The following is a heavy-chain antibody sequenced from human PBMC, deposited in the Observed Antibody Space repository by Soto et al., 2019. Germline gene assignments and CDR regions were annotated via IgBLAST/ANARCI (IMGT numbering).Heavy chain of an antibody. V-gene: IGHV4-59*01. Sequence: SETLSLTCTVSGGSISSYYWSWIRQPPGKGLEWIGYIYYSGGTNYNPSLKSRVTISVDTSKTQFSLKLSSVTAAATAVYYCARLRKYYYDSSGYYYAFDIWGQGTLVTVSS. J-gene: IGHJ3*02. CDR3: ARLRKYYYDSSGYYYAFDI. CDR2: IYYSGGT. D-gene: IGHD3-22*01. CDR1: GGSISSYY.